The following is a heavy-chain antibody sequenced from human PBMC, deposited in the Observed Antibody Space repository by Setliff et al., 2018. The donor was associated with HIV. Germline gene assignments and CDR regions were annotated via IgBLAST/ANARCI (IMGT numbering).Heavy chain of an antibody. Sequence: SETLSLTCTVSDASISNYHWSWIRQPPGKGLEWIGYIYYSGSTNYNPSLKSRVTISIDTSTNQFSLKLSSVTAADTAVYYCARLFIRNYFDPWGQGTLVTVSS. J-gene: IGHJ5*02. CDR1: DASISNYH. CDR3: ARLFIRNYFDP. V-gene: IGHV4-59*08. CDR2: IYYSGST. D-gene: IGHD1-7*01.